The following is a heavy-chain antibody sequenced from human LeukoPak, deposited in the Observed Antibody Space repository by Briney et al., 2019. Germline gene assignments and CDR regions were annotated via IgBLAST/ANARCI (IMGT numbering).Heavy chain of an antibody. V-gene: IGHV3-30*04. Sequence: GGSLRLSCAASEFIFSRYAMHWVRQAPGKGLEWVAILSYDDTNEYYADSVGGRFTISRDNSKNTLYLQMNSLRPDDTAVYYCARDRRDGNNLAFHFDYWGQGTLVTVSS. J-gene: IGHJ4*02. CDR3: ARDRRDGNNLAFHFDY. CDR1: EFIFSRYA. D-gene: IGHD5-24*01. CDR2: LSYDDTNE.